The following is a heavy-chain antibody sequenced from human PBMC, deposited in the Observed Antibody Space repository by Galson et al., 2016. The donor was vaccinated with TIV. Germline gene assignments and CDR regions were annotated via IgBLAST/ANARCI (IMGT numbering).Heavy chain of an antibody. CDR1: GGSISSYY. CDR3: ARDSHYGPYYYGMDV. Sequence: SETLSLTCTVSGGSISSYYWSWIRQPPGKGLEWIGEISHSGSTYYNPSLKSRVTISVDKSKNQFSLKLSSVTAADTAVYYCARDSHYGPYYYGMDVWGQGTTVTVSS. CDR2: ISHSGST. D-gene: IGHD4-17*01. V-gene: IGHV4-34*01. J-gene: IGHJ6*02.